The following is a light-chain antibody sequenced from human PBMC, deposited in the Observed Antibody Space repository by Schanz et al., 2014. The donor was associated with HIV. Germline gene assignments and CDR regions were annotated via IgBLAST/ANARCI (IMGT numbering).Light chain of an antibody. CDR1: QGISDY. Sequence: IQVTQSPSSLSASVGDRVTITCRASQGISDYLAWYQQKPGKVPKLLISEASILETGVPSTFSGSGSGTEFTLTISSLQPDDFATYYCQQGYSYPYTFGQGTKLEIK. CDR3: QQGYSYPYT. J-gene: IGKJ2*01. CDR2: EAS. V-gene: IGKV1-13*02.